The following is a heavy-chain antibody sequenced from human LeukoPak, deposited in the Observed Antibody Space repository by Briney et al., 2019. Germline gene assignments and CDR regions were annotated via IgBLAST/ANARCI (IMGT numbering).Heavy chain of an antibody. CDR2: ISSSGST. V-gene: IGHV4-4*07. J-gene: IGHJ4*02. CDR1: GGSISSCY. Sequence: SETLSLTCTVSGGSISSCYWSWIRQPAGKGLEWIGRISSSGSTDYNPSLKSRVTLSVDTSKNQFSLKLSSVAAADTAVYYCARGRRDGYNLKYFDYWGQGTLVTVSS. CDR3: ARGRRDGYNLKYFDY. D-gene: IGHD5-24*01.